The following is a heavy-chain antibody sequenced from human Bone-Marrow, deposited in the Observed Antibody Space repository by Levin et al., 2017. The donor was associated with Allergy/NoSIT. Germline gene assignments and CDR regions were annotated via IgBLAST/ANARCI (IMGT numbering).Heavy chain of an antibody. CDR1: GYTFTAYY. CDR3: ARDIAREPDDY. V-gene: IGHV1-2*02. Sequence: GASVKVSCKTSGYTFTAYYIHWVRQAPGQGLEWVGWINPKSGGTNSAPKFQGRVTMTRDTSSSTASMELNRLTSDDSAIYYCARDIAREPDDYWGQGTLVTVSS. CDR2: INPKSGGT. J-gene: IGHJ4*02. D-gene: IGHD1-26*01.